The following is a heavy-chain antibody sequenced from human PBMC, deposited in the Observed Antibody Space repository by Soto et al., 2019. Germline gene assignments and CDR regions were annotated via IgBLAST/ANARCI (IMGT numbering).Heavy chain of an antibody. J-gene: IGHJ4*02. CDR3: AGMGYDLDY. D-gene: IGHD3-3*01. CDR1: GFSLSTSGVG. Sequence: QITLKESGPTLVKPTQTLTLTCTFSGFSLSTSGVGMGWIRQPPSKALEWLAHIYGDDDKRYSPSLRSRLTITKDTAKNQVVLTMTNMDPVDTATYYCAGMGYDLDYWGQGTLVTVSS. CDR2: IYGDDDK. V-gene: IGHV2-5*02.